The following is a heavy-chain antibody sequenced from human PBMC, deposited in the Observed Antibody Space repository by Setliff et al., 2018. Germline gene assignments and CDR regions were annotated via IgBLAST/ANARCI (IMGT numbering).Heavy chain of an antibody. CDR3: AKATGFGELFI. J-gene: IGHJ4*02. CDR1: GDSITSGSYY. D-gene: IGHD3-10*01. Sequence: PSETLSLTCTVSGDSITSGSYYWSWIRQPAGKGLEWIGQIYTRGSTNENPSLKSRVTISVDTSKNQVSLRLTSGTAADTAIYYCAKATGFGELFIWGQGTVVTVSS. V-gene: IGHV4-61*09. CDR2: IYTRGST.